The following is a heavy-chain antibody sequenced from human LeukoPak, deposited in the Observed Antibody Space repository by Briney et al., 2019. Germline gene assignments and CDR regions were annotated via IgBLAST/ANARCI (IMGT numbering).Heavy chain of an antibody. CDR3: AREISSWYRTEGRFDP. D-gene: IGHD6-13*01. CDR2: IKQDGSEN. J-gene: IGHJ5*02. CDR1: GFTFRNYW. Sequence: PGGSLRLSCAASGFTFRNYWMSWVRQAPGKGLEWVANIKQDGSENYYADSVEGRFTVSRDNARNSLFLQMNSLRAEDTAVYYCAREISSWYRTEGRFDPWGQGTLVTVSS. V-gene: IGHV3-7*01.